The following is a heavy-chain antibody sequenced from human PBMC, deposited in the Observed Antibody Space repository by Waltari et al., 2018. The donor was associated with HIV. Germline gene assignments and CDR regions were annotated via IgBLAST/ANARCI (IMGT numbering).Heavy chain of an antibody. J-gene: IGHJ4*02. V-gene: IGHV5-51*03. CDR1: GYSFTSYA. Sequence: EVQLVQSGAEVKKPGESLKNSCKGSGYSFTSYAIAGVRPMPGNGLEWMGIIYPGDSDTRYSPSFQGQVTISADKSISTAYLQWSSLKASDTAMYYCARRPQYQKAEFDYWGQGTLVTVSS. CDR2: IYPGDSDT. D-gene: IGHD2-2*01. CDR3: ARRPQYQKAEFDY.